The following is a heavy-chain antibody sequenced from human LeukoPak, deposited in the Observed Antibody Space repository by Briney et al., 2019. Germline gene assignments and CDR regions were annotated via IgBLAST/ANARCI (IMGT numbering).Heavy chain of an antibody. CDR3: TRDSDNAGWYVSFDS. Sequence: ASVKVSCKASRYIFTAYHIHWVRQAPGQGLEWMGRIDPKSGAPEYAQKFQGRIMISRDTSLSTVYMDLNTLTSDDTAVYYCTRDSDNAGWYVSFDSWGQGTLVTVSS. CDR1: RYIFTAYH. J-gene: IGHJ4*02. V-gene: IGHV1-2*06. CDR2: IDPKSGAP. D-gene: IGHD6-19*01.